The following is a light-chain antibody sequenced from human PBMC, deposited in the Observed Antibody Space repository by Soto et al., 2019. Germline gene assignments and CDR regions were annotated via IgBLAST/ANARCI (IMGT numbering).Light chain of an antibody. CDR2: AAS. V-gene: IGKV1-39*01. CDR1: QSISTY. J-gene: IGKJ4*01. Sequence: DIQMTQSPSSLSASVGDRVTITCRASQSISTYLNWYQQKSGKAPKLLIYAASTLESGVPSRFSGGGSGTDFTLTISSLEPEDFAVYYCQQRSNWPPLTFGGGTKVEIK. CDR3: QQRSNWPPLT.